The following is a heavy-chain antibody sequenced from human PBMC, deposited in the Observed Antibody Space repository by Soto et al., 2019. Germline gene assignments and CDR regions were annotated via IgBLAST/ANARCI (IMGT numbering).Heavy chain of an antibody. J-gene: IGHJ3*01. CDR3: AAAGAGSFDL. CDR1: GYTFSNYA. CDR2: IRGNGDGA. D-gene: IGHD3-10*01. Sequence: HPEGSLSLSCAASGYTFSNYAMSWIRQAPGKGLEWVSTIRGNGDGAYYTDSVKGRFTISRDNSKNTLSLQMNSLRVEDTALYYCAAAGAGSFDLWGQGTMVTVSS. V-gene: IGHV3-23*01.